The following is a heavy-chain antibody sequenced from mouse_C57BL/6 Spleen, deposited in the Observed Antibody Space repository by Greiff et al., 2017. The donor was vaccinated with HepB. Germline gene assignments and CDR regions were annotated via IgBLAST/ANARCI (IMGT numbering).Heavy chain of an antibody. J-gene: IGHJ1*03. V-gene: IGHV14-4*01. CDR3: TIYGNYWYFDV. CDR1: GFNIKDDY. Sequence: VQLQQSGAELVRPGASVKLSCTASGFNIKDDYMHWVKQRPEQGLEWIGWIDPENGDTEYASKFQGKATITADTSSNTAYLQLSSLTSEDTAVYYCTIYGNYWYFDVWGTGTTVTVSS. CDR2: IDPENGDT. D-gene: IGHD2-1*01.